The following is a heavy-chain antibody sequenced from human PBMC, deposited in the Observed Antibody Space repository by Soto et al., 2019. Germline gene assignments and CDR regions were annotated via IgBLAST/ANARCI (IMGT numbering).Heavy chain of an antibody. CDR3: ARDLRGIQDRYYFDN. Sequence: QVQLVESGGGVVQPGRFLRLSCAASGFAFNKYSMHWVRQAPGKGLEWVGVILYDGGNKYYADSVKGRLTISRDNPKNTLYLQVNSLRGDDTAIYYCARDLRGIQDRYYFDNWGRGTLVTVSS. D-gene: IGHD5-18*01. J-gene: IGHJ4*02. V-gene: IGHV3-30-3*01. CDR1: GFAFNKYS. CDR2: ILYDGGNK.